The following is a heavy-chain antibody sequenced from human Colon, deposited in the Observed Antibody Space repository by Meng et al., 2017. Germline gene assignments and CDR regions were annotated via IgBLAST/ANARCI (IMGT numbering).Heavy chain of an antibody. CDR3: ARESYSSSWYGFR. CDR1: GFTFSSYA. D-gene: IGHD6-13*01. J-gene: IGHJ4*02. CDR2: ISYDGSNK. Sequence: GESLKISCAASGFTFSSYAMHWVRQAPGKGLEWVAVISYDGSNKYYADSVKGRFTISRDNSKNTLYLQMNSLRAEDTAVYYGARESYSSSWYGFRWGQGTLVTVSS. V-gene: IGHV3-30*04.